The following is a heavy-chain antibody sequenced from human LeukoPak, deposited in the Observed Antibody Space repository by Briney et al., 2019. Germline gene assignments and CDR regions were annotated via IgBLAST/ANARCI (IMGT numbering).Heavy chain of an antibody. J-gene: IGHJ4*02. Sequence: PGGSLRLSCAASGFTFSSYSMNWVRQAPGKGLEWVSYISSSGSTIYYADSVKGRFTISRDNAKNSLYLQMNSLRAEDTAVYYCARDLPVDTAMDPFDYWGQGTLVTVSS. CDR3: ARDLPVDTAMDPFDY. CDR2: ISSSGSTI. V-gene: IGHV3-48*04. D-gene: IGHD5-18*01. CDR1: GFTFSSYS.